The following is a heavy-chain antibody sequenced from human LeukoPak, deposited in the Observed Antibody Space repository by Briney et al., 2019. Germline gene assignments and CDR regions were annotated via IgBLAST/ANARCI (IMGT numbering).Heavy chain of an antibody. Sequence: GGSLRLSCAASGFTVSSNYMSWVRQAPGGGLGWVSVIYSGGSTYYADSVKGRFTISRDNSNNTLYPQMNSLRAEDTAVYYCASGYYDSSGYYHDYWGQGTLVTVSS. D-gene: IGHD3-22*01. CDR1: GFTVSSNY. V-gene: IGHV3-53*01. J-gene: IGHJ4*02. CDR3: ASGYYDSSGYYHDY. CDR2: IYSGGST.